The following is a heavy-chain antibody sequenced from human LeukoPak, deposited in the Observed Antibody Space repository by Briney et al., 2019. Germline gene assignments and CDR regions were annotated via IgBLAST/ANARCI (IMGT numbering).Heavy chain of an antibody. Sequence: GGSLRLSCAASGFTFSSYSMNWVRQAARKRLECVSYISSSSSTIYYADSVKGRFTISRDNAKNSLYLQMNSLRAEDTAVYYCARESSSSWRDFDYWGQGTLVTVSS. V-gene: IGHV3-48*01. CDR1: GFTFSSYS. J-gene: IGHJ4*02. D-gene: IGHD6-13*01. CDR2: ISSSSSTI. CDR3: ARESSSSWRDFDY.